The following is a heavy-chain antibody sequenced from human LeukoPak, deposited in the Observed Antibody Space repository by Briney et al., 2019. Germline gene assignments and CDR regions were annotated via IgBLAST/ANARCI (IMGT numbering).Heavy chain of an antibody. V-gene: IGHV3-23*01. J-gene: IGHJ4*02. CDR2: ISGSGGST. Sequence: GGSLRLSCAASGFTFSSYAMSWVRQAPGKGLEWVSAISGSGGSTYYADSVKGRFTISRDNSKNTLYLQMNSLRAEDTAVYYCAKDTGYCSSTSCYTGGYFDYWGQGTLVTVSS. D-gene: IGHD2-2*02. CDR3: AKDTGYCSSTSCYTGGYFDY. CDR1: GFTFSSYA.